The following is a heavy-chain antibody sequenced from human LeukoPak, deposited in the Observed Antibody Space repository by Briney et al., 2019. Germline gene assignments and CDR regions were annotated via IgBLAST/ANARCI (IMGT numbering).Heavy chain of an antibody. V-gene: IGHV3-74*01. D-gene: IGHD2-2*02. J-gene: IGHJ4*02. CDR2: ISGDGRAA. Sequence: PGGSLRLSCAASGFTFSDYFMHWVRQDPGKGLTWVARISGDGRAATYEGSVKGRFTITRDNAKNTLYLQMNSLRVEDTAIYYCAGDATSDTLGYWGQGTLVTVSS. CDR1: GFTFSDYF. CDR3: AGDATSDTLGY.